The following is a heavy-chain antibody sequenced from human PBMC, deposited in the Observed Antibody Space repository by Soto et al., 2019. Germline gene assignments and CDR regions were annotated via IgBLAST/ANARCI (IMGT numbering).Heavy chain of an antibody. D-gene: IGHD6-19*01. Sequence: QVQLQQWGAGLLKPSETLSLTCAVYGGSFSGYYWSWIRQPPGKGLEWIGEINHSGSTNYNPSLKSRVTISVDTSKNQFSLKLSSVTAADTAVYYCASSGSGWYSYYYYMDVWGKGTTVTVSS. CDR2: INHSGST. J-gene: IGHJ6*03. V-gene: IGHV4-34*01. CDR3: ASSGSGWYSYYYYMDV. CDR1: GGSFSGYY.